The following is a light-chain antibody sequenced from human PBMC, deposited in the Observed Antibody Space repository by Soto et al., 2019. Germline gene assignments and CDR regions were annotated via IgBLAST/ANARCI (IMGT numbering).Light chain of an antibody. J-gene: IGKJ2*01. V-gene: IGKV3-15*01. CDR2: DAS. Sequence: EIVMTQSPATLSVSPGERATLSCRASQSVRSNLAWYQQKPGQPPRLLIYDASTRATGIPARFSGSASGTEFTLTISSLQSEDFAVYYCQQYNDWPPYTFGQGIKLEIK. CDR1: QSVRSN. CDR3: QQYNDWPPYT.